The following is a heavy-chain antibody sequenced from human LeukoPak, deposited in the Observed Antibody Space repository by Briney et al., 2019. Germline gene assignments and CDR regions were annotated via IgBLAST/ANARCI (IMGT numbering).Heavy chain of an antibody. Sequence: SETLSLTCTVSGGSIGSYYWSWMRQPPGKGLEWIGYIYASGSSKYNPSLKSRVTISVDTSKNQFSLKLSSVTAADTAVYYCAREGVTKYYFDYWGQGTLVTVSS. D-gene: IGHD4-11*01. CDR2: IYASGSS. V-gene: IGHV4-59*01. CDR3: AREGVTKYYFDY. CDR1: GGSIGSYY. J-gene: IGHJ4*02.